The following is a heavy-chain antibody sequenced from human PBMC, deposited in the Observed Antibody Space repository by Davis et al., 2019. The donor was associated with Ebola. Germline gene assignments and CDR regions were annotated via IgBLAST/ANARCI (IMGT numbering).Heavy chain of an antibody. Sequence: ASVKVSCKASGYTFTGYYMHWVRQAPGQRLEWMGWINAGNGNTKYSQKFQGRVTITRDTSASTAYMELSSLRSEDTAVYYCARDPYCSGGSCYPKAGPYGMDVWGKGTTVTVSS. V-gene: IGHV1-3*01. J-gene: IGHJ6*04. D-gene: IGHD2-15*01. CDR3: ARDPYCSGGSCYPKAGPYGMDV. CDR2: INAGNGNT. CDR1: GYTFTGYY.